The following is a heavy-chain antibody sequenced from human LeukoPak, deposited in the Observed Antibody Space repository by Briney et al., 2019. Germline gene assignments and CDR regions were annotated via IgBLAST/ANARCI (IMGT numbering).Heavy chain of an antibody. V-gene: IGHV4-59*10. CDR2: IYTSGST. J-gene: IGHJ4*02. Sequence: SETLSLTCAVYGGSFSGYYWSWIRQPAGKGLEWIGRIYTSGSTNYNPSLKSRVTMSVDTSKNQFSLKLSSVTAADTAVYYCARALNYDYVWGQEGYYFDYWGQGTLVTVSS. CDR3: ARALNYDYVWGQEGYYFDY. D-gene: IGHD3-16*01. CDR1: GGSFSGYY.